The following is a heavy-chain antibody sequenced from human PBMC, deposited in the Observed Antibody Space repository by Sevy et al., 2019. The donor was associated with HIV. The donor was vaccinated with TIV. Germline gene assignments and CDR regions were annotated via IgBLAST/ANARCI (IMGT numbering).Heavy chain of an antibody. D-gene: IGHD2-21*02. Sequence: SETLSLTCTVSGGSISSGSYYWSWIRQPAGKGLEWIGRIYTSGSTNYNPSLKSRVTISVDTSKNQFSLKLSSVTAADTAVYYCARGGGNSFLDAFDIWGQGTTVTVSS. CDR3: ARGGGNSFLDAFDI. V-gene: IGHV4-61*02. CDR2: IYTSGST. CDR1: GGSISSGSYY. J-gene: IGHJ3*02.